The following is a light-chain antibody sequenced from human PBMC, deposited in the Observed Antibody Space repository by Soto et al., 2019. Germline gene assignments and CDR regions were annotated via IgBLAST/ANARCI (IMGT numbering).Light chain of an antibody. CDR1: SSNIGSNT. Sequence: SALTQPPSASGTPGQRGTISCSGRSSNIGSNTVNWYQQLPGTAPKLLIYSNNQRPSGVPDRFSGSKSGTSASLAISGLQSEDEADYYCAAWDDSLNGLFGGGTKVTVL. CDR3: AAWDDSLNGL. V-gene: IGLV1-44*01. J-gene: IGLJ2*01. CDR2: SNN.